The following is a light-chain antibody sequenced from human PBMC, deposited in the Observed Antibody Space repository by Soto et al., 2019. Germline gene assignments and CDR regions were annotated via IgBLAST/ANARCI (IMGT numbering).Light chain of an antibody. J-gene: IGKJ4*01. CDR2: AAS. Sequence: DIQMTQSPSTLSASVGDRVTITCRASQSISSWLAWYQQKPGKAPKLLIYAASSLESGVPSRFTGSASGTEFTLTIRSLQPDDVATYYCQQHNTYPLTFGGGTKVDIK. CDR3: QQHNTYPLT. CDR1: QSISSW. V-gene: IGKV1-5*01.